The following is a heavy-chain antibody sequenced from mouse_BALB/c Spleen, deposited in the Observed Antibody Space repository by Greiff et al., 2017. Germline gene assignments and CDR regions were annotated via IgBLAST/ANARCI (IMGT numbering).Heavy chain of an antibody. V-gene: IGHV1-7*01. CDR3: ASYYGGWFAY. J-gene: IGHJ3*01. CDR1: GYTFTSYW. CDR2: INPSTGYT. Sequence: QVHVKQSGAELAKPGASVKMSCKASGYTFTSYWMHWVKQRPGQGLEWIGYINPSTGYTEYNQKFKDKATLTADKSSSTAYMQLSSLTSEDSAVYYCASYYGGWFAYWGQGTLVTVSA. D-gene: IGHD1-1*01.